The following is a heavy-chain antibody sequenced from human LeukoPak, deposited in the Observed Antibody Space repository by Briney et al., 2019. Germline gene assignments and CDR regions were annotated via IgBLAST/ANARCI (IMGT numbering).Heavy chain of an antibody. J-gene: IGHJ3*02. CDR2: ISYSGNT. V-gene: IGHV4-39*01. CDR1: GGSIISSDYH. D-gene: IGHD2-15*01. CDR3: ARHCCSGPAKRVFDI. Sequence: SETLSGTCTVSGGSIISSDYHWGWVRQPPGKRLEWIGTISYSGNTDYNPSLRSRVTISVDTSNNQFSLRLGSVTAADTAVYHCARHCCSGPAKRVFDIWGQGTMVTISS.